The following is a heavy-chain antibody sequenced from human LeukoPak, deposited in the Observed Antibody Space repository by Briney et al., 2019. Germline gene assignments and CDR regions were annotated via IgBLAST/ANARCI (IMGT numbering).Heavy chain of an antibody. V-gene: IGHV3-30*02. Sequence: GVSLRLSCAASGFTFSSYGMHWVRQAPGKGLEWVAFIRYDGSNKYYADSVKGRFTISRDNSKNTLYLQMNSLRAEDTAVYYCAKDQGLEWLGELDQFDYWGQGTLVTVSS. D-gene: IGHD3-10*01. CDR3: AKDQGLEWLGELDQFDY. J-gene: IGHJ4*02. CDR1: GFTFSSYG. CDR2: IRYDGSNK.